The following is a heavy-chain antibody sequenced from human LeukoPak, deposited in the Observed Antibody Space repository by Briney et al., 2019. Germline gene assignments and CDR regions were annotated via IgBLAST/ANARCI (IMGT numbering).Heavy chain of an antibody. Sequence: ASVKVSCKASGGTFSSYAISWVRQAPGQGLEWMGGIIPIFGTANYAQKCQGRVTIAADESTSTAYMELSSLRSEDTAVYYCARVGSSSWYVGWFDPWGQGTLVTVSS. D-gene: IGHD6-13*01. CDR2: IIPIFGTA. J-gene: IGHJ5*02. CDR1: GGTFSSYA. V-gene: IGHV1-69*01. CDR3: ARVGSSSWYVGWFDP.